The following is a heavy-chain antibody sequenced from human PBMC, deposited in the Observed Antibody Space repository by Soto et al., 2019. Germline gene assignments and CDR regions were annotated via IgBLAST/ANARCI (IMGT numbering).Heavy chain of an antibody. CDR3: ASPSIAAAGTSYDY. D-gene: IGHD6-13*01. Sequence: XETLYLTCTVSGGSISSRSYYWGWIRQPPGKGLGWIGSIYYSGSTYYNPSLKSRVTISVDTSKNQFSLKLSSVTAADTAVYYCASPSIAAAGTSYDYWGQGTLVTVPS. V-gene: IGHV4-39*01. J-gene: IGHJ4*02. CDR1: GGSISSRSYY. CDR2: IYYSGST.